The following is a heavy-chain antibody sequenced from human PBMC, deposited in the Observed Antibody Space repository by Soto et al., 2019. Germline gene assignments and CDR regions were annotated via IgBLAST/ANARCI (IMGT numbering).Heavy chain of an antibody. D-gene: IGHD5-18*01. J-gene: IGHJ6*02. Sequence: GGSLRLSCAASGFTFSSYWMSWVRQAPGKGLEWVANIKQDGSEKYYVDSVKGRFTISRDNAKNSLYLQMNSLRADDTAVYYCVKREGYGPYYYGMDVWGQGTTVTVAS. CDR3: VKREGYGPYYYGMDV. V-gene: IGHV3-7*05. CDR1: GFTFSSYW. CDR2: IKQDGSEK.